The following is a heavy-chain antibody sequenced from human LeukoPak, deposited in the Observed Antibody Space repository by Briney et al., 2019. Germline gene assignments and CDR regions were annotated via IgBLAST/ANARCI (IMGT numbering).Heavy chain of an antibody. CDR2: IFYSGTT. D-gene: IGHD6-13*01. J-gene: IGHJ4*02. CDR1: NDSISPLY. CDR3: ASGRSAAKYYFDS. Sequence: PSETLSLTCTVSNDSISPLYWGWIRQPPGKGLEFIGYIFYSGTTNFNPSLKSRVTLSVDTSKNQFSLRLNSVTAADTAVYYCASGRSAAKYYFDSWGQGTLVTVSS. V-gene: IGHV4-59*11.